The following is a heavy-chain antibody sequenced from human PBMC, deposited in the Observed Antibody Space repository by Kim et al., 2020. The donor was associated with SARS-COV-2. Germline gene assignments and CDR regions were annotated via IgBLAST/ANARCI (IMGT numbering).Heavy chain of an antibody. CDR2: ISYDGSNK. J-gene: IGHJ5*02. V-gene: IGHV3-30-3*01. CDR1: GFTFSSYA. D-gene: IGHD1-26*01. CDR3: ARAASGSYSSWFDP. Sequence: GGSLRLSCAASGFTFSSYAMHWVRQAPGKGLEWVAVISYDGSNKYYADSVKGRFTISRDNSKNTLYLQMNSLRAEDTAVYYCARAASGSYSSWFDPWGQG.